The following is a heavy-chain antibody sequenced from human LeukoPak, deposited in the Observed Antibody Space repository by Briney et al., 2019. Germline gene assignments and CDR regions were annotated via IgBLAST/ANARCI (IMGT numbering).Heavy chain of an antibody. Sequence: PGGSLRLSCAASGFTFSSYWMSWVRQAPGKGLEWVANIKQDGSEKYYVDSVKGRFTISRDNSKNTLYLQMSSLRAEDTAVYYCAKEFNRGLPDYWGQGTLVTVPS. V-gene: IGHV3-7*01. CDR2: IKQDGSEK. J-gene: IGHJ4*02. CDR1: GFTFSSYW. CDR3: AKEFNRGLPDY. D-gene: IGHD2-21*01.